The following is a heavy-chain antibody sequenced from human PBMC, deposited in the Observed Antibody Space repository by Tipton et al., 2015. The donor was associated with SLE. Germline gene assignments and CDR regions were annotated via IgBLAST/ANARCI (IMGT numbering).Heavy chain of an antibody. CDR2: INHSGST. D-gene: IGHD6-6*01. J-gene: IGHJ6*03. CDR3: ARGGGIAARHYYYYYMDV. CDR1: GGSFSGYY. V-gene: IGHV4-34*01. Sequence: TLSLTCAVYGGSFSGYYWSWIRQPPGKGLEWIGEINHSGSTNYNPSLKSRVTISVDTSKNQFSLKLSSVTAADTAVYYCARGGGIAARHYYYYYMDVWGKGTTVTISS.